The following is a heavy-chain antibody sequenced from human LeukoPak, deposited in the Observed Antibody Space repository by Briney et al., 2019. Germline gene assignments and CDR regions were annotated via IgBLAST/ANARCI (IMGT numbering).Heavy chain of an antibody. CDR1: GLTFSNYA. J-gene: IGHJ3*01. CDR2: IIGNGGWA. Sequence: GGSLRLSCAASGLTFSNYAMMWLRQAPGKGLEWVAAIIGNGGWALYADSVKGRFTISRDNSKNTLYLQMSSLRAEDTAVYYCAKDPNGDYIGAFDFWGQGTMVTVSS. CDR3: AKDPNGDYIGAFDF. V-gene: IGHV3-23*01. D-gene: IGHD4-17*01.